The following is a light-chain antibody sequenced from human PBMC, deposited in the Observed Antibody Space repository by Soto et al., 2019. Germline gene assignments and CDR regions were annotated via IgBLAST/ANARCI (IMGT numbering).Light chain of an antibody. CDR3: SSYTSSSTVV. CDR2: DVS. Sequence: QSVLTQPASVSGSPGQWITISCTGTSSDVGGYNYVSWYQQHPAQAPKLMIYDVSNPPSGVSNRFSRAKSGNTASLTISGLQTEYDADYYCSSYTSSSTVVFRGGTKVTVL. V-gene: IGLV2-14*01. CDR1: SSDVGGYNY. J-gene: IGLJ2*01.